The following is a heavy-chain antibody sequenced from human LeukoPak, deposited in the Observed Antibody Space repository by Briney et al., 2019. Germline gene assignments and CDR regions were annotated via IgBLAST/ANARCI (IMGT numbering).Heavy chain of an antibody. J-gene: IGHJ4*02. D-gene: IGHD6-19*01. CDR1: GFTFSSYG. Sequence: PGGSLRLSCAASGFTFSSYGMNWVRQAPGKRLEWVAVIWYDGSNKYYADSVKGRFTISRDNSKNTVSLQLNSLRAEDTAVYYCARLGSGWSFDFWGQGTLVAVSS. CDR3: ARLGSGWSFDF. V-gene: IGHV3-33*01. CDR2: IWYDGSNK.